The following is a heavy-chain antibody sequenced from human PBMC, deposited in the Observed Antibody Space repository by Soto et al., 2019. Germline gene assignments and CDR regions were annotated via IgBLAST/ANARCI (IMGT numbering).Heavy chain of an antibody. CDR1: GGSFSGYY. Sequence: QVQLRQWGAGLLKPSETLSLTCAVYGGSFSGYYWSWIRQPPGKGLEWVGEINYSGSTNYNPSLKSRVTISVDRSKNQVSLKLSSVTAADTAVYYCARGGSSGWYVDYWGQGTLVTVSS. J-gene: IGHJ4*02. CDR3: ARGGSSGWYVDY. V-gene: IGHV4-34*01. D-gene: IGHD6-19*01. CDR2: INYSGST.